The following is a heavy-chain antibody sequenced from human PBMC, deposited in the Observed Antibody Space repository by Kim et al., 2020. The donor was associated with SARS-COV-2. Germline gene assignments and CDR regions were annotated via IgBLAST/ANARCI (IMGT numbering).Heavy chain of an antibody. Sequence: GTVKGRFTMSRENAKNSLYLQMNSLRAGDTAVYYCARALSAGIAAAGLDYWGQGTLVTVSS. D-gene: IGHD6-13*01. V-gene: IGHV3-13*01. CDR3: ARALSAGIAAAGLDY. J-gene: IGHJ4*02.